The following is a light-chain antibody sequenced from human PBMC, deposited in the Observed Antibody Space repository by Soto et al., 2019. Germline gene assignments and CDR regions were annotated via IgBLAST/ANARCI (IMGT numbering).Light chain of an antibody. CDR3: QQYDTYWT. Sequence: DIQMTQSPSTLSASVGDRVTITCRASQSISTWLAWYQQEPGKAPNLLIYKASSLKSGVPLRFSGSGSGTEFTLTINSLQPDDFATYYCQQYDTYWTFGQGTKVDIK. V-gene: IGKV1-5*03. J-gene: IGKJ1*01. CDR1: QSISTW. CDR2: KAS.